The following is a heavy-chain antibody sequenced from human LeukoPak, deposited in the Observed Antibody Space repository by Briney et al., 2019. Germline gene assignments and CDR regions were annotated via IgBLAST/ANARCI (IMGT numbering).Heavy chain of an antibody. D-gene: IGHD3-22*01. V-gene: IGHV3-23*01. Sequence: GGTLRLSCAASGFTFSSYGMSWVRQAPGKGLEWVSAISGSGGSTYYADSVKGRFTISRDNSKNTLYLQMNSLRAEDTAVYYCAKGPPGYYDSSGYSLPYYYYYYMDVWGKGTTVTISS. CDR1: GFTFSSYG. J-gene: IGHJ6*03. CDR2: ISGSGGST. CDR3: AKGPPGYYDSSGYSLPYYYYYYMDV.